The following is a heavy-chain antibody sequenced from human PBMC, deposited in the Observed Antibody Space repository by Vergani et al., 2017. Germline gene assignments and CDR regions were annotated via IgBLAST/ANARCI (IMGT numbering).Heavy chain of an antibody. CDR2: IYYTGST. D-gene: IGHD6-19*01. CDR1: ADSISSYY. V-gene: IGHV4-59*01. CDR3: ARGWVSGWYGELGY. J-gene: IGHJ4*02. Sequence: QLQLQQSGPGLVKPSETLFLTCTVSADSISSYYWTWIRQPPGKGLEWIGNIYYTGSTNYNPSLQSRVTMSVDTSNNQFSLRLSSVTAADTAVYYCARGWVSGWYGELGYWGQGTLVTVSS.